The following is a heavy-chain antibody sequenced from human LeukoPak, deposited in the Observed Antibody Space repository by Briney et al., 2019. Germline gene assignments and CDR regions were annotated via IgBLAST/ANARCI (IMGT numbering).Heavy chain of an antibody. Sequence: LSLTCTVSGGPISSGGYYWRWIRQAPGKGLEWVSYISSSGSTIYYADSVKGRFTISRDNAKNSLYLQMNSLRAEDTAVYYCAREIAAAGTFDYWGQGTLVTVSS. D-gene: IGHD6-13*01. J-gene: IGHJ4*02. CDR1: GGPISSGGYY. CDR3: AREIAAAGTFDY. V-gene: IGHV3-11*01. CDR2: ISSSGSTI.